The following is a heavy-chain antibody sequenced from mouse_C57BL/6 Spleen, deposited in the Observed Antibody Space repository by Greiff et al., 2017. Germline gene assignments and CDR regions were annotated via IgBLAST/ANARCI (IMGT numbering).Heavy chain of an antibody. CDR3: ASGGTVVATRYFDV. D-gene: IGHD1-1*01. CDR2: INPSNGGT. CDR1: GYTFTSYW. J-gene: IGHJ1*03. Sequence: QVQLQQPGTELVKPGASVKLSCKASGYTFTSYWMHWVKQRPGQGLEWIGNINPSNGGTNYNEKFKSKATLTVDKSSSTAYMQLSILTSEDSAVYYWASGGTVVATRYFDVWGTGTTVTVSS. V-gene: IGHV1-53*01.